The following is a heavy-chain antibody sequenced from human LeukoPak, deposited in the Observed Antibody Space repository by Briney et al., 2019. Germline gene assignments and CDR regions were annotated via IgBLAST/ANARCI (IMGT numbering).Heavy chain of an antibody. CDR1: SGSISSSNW. J-gene: IGHJ6*02. CDR2: IYHSGST. D-gene: IGHD5-18*01. Sequence: SGTLSLTCAVSSGSISSSNWWSWVRQPPGKGLEWIGEIYHSGSTNYNPSLKSRVTISVDKSKNQFSLKLSSVTAADTAVYYXXSCXIQLWLRDPYYYYYGMDVWGQGTTVTVSS. V-gene: IGHV4-4*02. CDR3: XSCXIQLWLRDPYYYYYGMDV.